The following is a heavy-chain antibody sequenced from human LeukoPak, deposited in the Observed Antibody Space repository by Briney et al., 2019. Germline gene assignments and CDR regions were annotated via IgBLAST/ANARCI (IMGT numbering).Heavy chain of an antibody. CDR1: GFTFSSYE. V-gene: IGHV3-48*03. Sequence: PGGSLRLSCAASGFTFSSYEMNWVRQAPGKGLEWVSYISSSGSTIYYADSVKGRFTISRDNAKNSLYLQMNSLRAEDTAVYYCARGLAPRAFACRYMDVWGKGTTVTVSS. J-gene: IGHJ6*03. D-gene: IGHD2/OR15-2a*01. CDR2: ISSSGSTI. CDR3: ARGLAPRAFACRYMDV.